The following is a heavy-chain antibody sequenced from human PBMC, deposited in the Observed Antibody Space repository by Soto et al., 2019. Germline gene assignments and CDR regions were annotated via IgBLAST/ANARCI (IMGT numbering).Heavy chain of an antibody. J-gene: IGHJ6*02. D-gene: IGHD2-2*01. V-gene: IGHV3-30*18. CDR1: GFTFRSYA. Sequence: QVQLVESGGGAVQPGRSLRLSCAVYGFTFRSYAMHWVRQAPGKGLEWVAVTSYDGRNKYYAVSVRGRFTISRDDAKNTLYLQMNSLRVEDTAVYYCAKDRCSSTNCRDYYFGVDVWGQGTTVTVSS. CDR2: TSYDGRNK. CDR3: AKDRCSSTNCRDYYFGVDV.